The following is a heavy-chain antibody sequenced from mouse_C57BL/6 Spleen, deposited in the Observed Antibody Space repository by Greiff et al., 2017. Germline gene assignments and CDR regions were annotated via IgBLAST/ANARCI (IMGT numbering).Heavy chain of an antibody. D-gene: IGHD2-4*01. V-gene: IGHV1-9*01. Sequence: QVQLQQSGAELMKPGASVKLSCKATGYTFTGSWIEWVKQRPGHGLEWIGEILPGSGSTNYNEKFKGKATFTADTSSNTAYMQLSSLTTEYSAIYYCARRVGEDYDGYAMDYWGQGTSVTVSS. CDR3: ARRVGEDYDGYAMDY. CDR2: ILPGSGST. J-gene: IGHJ4*01. CDR1: GYTFTGSW.